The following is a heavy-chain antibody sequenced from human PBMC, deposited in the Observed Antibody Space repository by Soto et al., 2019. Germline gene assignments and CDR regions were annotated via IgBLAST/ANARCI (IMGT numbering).Heavy chain of an antibody. CDR2: ISYDGSNK. CDR1: GFTFSSYG. D-gene: IGHD6-13*01. V-gene: IGHV3-30*18. J-gene: IGHJ4*02. CDR3: SKDSGQQLVLDY. Sequence: QVQLVESGGGVVQPGRSLRLSCAASGFTFSSYGMHWVRQAPGKGLEWVAVISYDGSNKYYADSVKGRFTISRDNSKNTLYLQMNSLRAEDTAVYYWSKDSGQQLVLDYWGQGTLVTVSS.